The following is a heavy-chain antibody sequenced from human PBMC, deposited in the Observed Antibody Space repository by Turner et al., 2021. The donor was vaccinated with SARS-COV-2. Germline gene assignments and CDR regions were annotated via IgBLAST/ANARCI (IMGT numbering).Heavy chain of an antibody. CDR1: GFTFSSYG. CDR3: ARDLFQDYGSGSYRLDY. V-gene: IGHV3-33*01. D-gene: IGHD3-10*01. CDR2: IWYDGSNK. J-gene: IGHJ4*02. Sequence: QVQLVESGGGVVQPGRSLRLPCSASGFTFSSYGMHWVRQAPGKGLEGVALIWYDGSNKYYADSVKGRFTISRDNSKNTLYLQMNSLRAEDTAVYYCARDLFQDYGSGSYRLDYWGQGTLVTVSS.